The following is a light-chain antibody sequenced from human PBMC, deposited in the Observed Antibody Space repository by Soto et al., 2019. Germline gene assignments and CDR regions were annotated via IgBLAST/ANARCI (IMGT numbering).Light chain of an antibody. CDR1: SSDIGIYNF. Sequence: QSALTQPPSASGSPGQSVAISCTGTSSDIGIYNFVSWFQQHPGKAPKLLIYEVYKRPSGVPDRFSASKSGNTASLTISGLQAEDDADYYCSSYTSSSTLVYVFGTGTKVTVL. V-gene: IGLV2-8*01. CDR3: SSYTSSSTLVYV. J-gene: IGLJ1*01. CDR2: EVY.